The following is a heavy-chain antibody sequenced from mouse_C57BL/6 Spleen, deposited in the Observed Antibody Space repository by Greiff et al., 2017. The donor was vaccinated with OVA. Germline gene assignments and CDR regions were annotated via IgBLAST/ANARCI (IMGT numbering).Heavy chain of an antibody. CDR1: GFTFTDYY. CDR2: IRNKANGYTT. V-gene: IGHV7-3*01. Sequence: EVQLVESGGGLVQPGGSLSLSCAASGFTFTDYYMSWVRQPPGKALEWLGFIRNKANGYTTEYSASVKGRFTISRDNSQSILYLQMNALRAEDSATYYCARDSSGLYYAMDYWGQGTSVTVSS. CDR3: ARDSSGLYYAMDY. D-gene: IGHD3-2*02. J-gene: IGHJ4*01.